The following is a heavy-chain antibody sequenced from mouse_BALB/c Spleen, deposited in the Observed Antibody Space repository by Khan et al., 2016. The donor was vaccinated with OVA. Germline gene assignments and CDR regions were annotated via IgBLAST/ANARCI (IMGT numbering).Heavy chain of an antibody. D-gene: IGHD1-2*01. Sequence: VQLQQSGPEVVKPGASVQISCKASGYTFTDYNMDWVKQSHGKSLEWIGYFFPNSGGSGYNQKFKTKATLTVDISSSTAYIDLHRLTSEDSAIYYCVRSGYGSFAFWGQGTLVTVSA. CDR2: FFPNSGGS. J-gene: IGHJ3*01. CDR1: GYTFTDYN. V-gene: IGHV1S29*02. CDR3: VRSGYGSFAF.